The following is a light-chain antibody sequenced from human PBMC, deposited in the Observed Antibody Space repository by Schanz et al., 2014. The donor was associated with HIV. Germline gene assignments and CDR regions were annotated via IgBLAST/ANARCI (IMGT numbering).Light chain of an antibody. CDR3: SSYSSEGSPYV. Sequence: QSALTQPASVSGSPGQSITISCTGTSSDVGGYNFVSWYQQHPGKAPKLLIYDVRNRPSGVSNRFSGSKSDTTASLTISGLQSEDEADYYCSSYSSEGSPYVIGTGTKLTVL. V-gene: IGLV2-14*03. CDR2: DVR. J-gene: IGLJ1*01. CDR1: SSDVGGYNF.